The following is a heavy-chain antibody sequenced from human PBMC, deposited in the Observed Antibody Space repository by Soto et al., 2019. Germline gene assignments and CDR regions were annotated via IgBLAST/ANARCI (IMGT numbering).Heavy chain of an antibody. CDR2: ISYDGSNK. CDR3: ARGRGSSSYSPHDY. Sequence: GGSLRLSCAASGFTFSSYAMHWVRQAPGKGLEWVAVISYDGSNKYYADSVKGRFTISRDNSKNTLYLQMNSLRAEDTAVYYCARGRGSSSYSPHDYWGQGTLVTVSS. J-gene: IGHJ4*02. V-gene: IGHV3-30-3*01. CDR1: GFTFSSYA. D-gene: IGHD6-6*01.